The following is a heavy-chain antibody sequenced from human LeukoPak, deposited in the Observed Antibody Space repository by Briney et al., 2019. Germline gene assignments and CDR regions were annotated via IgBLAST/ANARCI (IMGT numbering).Heavy chain of an antibody. J-gene: IGHJ4*02. CDR2: IYSGGST. CDR1: GFTFSGHN. D-gene: IGHD1-1*01. V-gene: IGHV3-66*01. Sequence: PGGSLRLSCAASGFTFSGHNMNWVRQAPGKGLEWVSVIYSGGSTTYADSVKGRFAISRDESGTTVFLQMNSLKDEDTGIYYCARGSLEDLSDWGQGTLVTVSS. CDR3: ARGSLEDLSD.